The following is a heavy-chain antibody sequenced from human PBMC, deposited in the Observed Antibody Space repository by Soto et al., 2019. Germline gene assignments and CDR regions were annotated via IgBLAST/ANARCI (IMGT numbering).Heavy chain of an antibody. V-gene: IGHV1-18*04. Sequence: QVHLVQSGSEVMKPGASVKVSRKASGYTFSSYGISWVRQAPGQGLEWMGWISAYNGNTKYAQKFQDRVTMSTDTSTSTAYMEVRSLRSDDTAVFYCARSDHEVPYYGMGIWGQGTTVTVSS. CDR1: GYTFSSYG. CDR2: ISAYNGNT. J-gene: IGHJ6*02. CDR3: ARSDHEVPYYGMGI.